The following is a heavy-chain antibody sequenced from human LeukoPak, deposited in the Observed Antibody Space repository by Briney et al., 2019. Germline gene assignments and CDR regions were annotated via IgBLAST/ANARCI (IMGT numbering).Heavy chain of an antibody. CDR3: ARHKKFYPDDGGYYDGFDV. D-gene: IGHD2-21*02. J-gene: IGHJ3*01. CDR2: IFPNDEK. V-gene: IGHV2-26*01. CDR1: GFSLSNAIMG. Sequence: SGPVLVTPTETLTLTCTVSGFSLSNAIMGVSWIRQSPGMALEWLAHIFPNDEKSYSTPLKTRLTISKDTSKSQVVLTMTNMDPVDTATYFCARHKKFYPDDGGYYDGFDVWGQGTLVTVSS.